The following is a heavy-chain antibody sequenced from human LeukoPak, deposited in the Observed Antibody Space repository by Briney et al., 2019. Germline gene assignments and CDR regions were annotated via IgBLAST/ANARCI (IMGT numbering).Heavy chain of an antibody. V-gene: IGHV4-31*03. Sequence: PSETLSLTCTVSGGSISSGGYYWSWIRQHPGKGLEWIGYIYYSGSTYYNPSLKSRVTISVDTSKNQFSLKLSSVTAADTAVYYCARPHSYYGSGSHLYYYYYGMDVWGQGTTVTVSS. CDR2: IYYSGST. J-gene: IGHJ6*02. CDR1: GGSISSGGYY. CDR3: ARPHSYYGSGSHLYYYYYGMDV. D-gene: IGHD3-10*01.